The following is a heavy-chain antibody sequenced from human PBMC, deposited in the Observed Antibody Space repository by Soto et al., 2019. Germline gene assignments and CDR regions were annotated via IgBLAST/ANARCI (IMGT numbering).Heavy chain of an antibody. Sequence: EVQLVESGGGLVQPGGSLRLSCAASGFTFSSYWMHWVRQAPGKGLVWVSRINSDGSSTSYADSVKGRFTISRDNAKNTLYQQMNSLRAEDTAVYYCARSPPQYGDSGYGMDVWGQGTTVTVSS. D-gene: IGHD4-17*01. V-gene: IGHV3-74*01. CDR2: INSDGSST. CDR3: ARSPPQYGDSGYGMDV. J-gene: IGHJ6*02. CDR1: GFTFSSYW.